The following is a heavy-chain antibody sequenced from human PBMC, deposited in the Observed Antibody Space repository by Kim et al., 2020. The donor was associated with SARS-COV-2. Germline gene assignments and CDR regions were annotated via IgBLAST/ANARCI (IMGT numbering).Heavy chain of an antibody. CDR1: GYSFTSYW. V-gene: IGHV5-51*01. D-gene: IGHD6-6*01. J-gene: IGHJ5*02. CDR2: IYPGDSDT. CDR3: ASRGDSSSALELWFDP. Sequence: GESLKISCKGSGYSFTSYWIGWVRQMPGKGLEWMGIIYPGDSDTRYSPSFQGQVTISADKSISTAYLQWSSLKASDTAMYYCASRGDSSSALELWFDPWGQGTLVTVSP.